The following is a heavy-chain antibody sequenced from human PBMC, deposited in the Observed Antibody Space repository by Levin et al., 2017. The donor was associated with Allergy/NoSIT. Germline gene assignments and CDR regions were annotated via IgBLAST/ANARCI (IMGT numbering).Heavy chain of an antibody. Sequence: GESLKISCQSSGYTFTNHHMQWVRLAPGQSLEWMGWIDTTNGDTKYSKKFQGRLTITRDTSANTAYMELRSLRFEDTAVYYCARDQHWAMDVWGQGTTVTVFS. V-gene: IGHV1-3*04. CDR1: GYTFTNHH. CDR2: IDTTNGDT. CDR3: ARDQHWAMDV. J-gene: IGHJ6*02. D-gene: IGHD3-16*01.